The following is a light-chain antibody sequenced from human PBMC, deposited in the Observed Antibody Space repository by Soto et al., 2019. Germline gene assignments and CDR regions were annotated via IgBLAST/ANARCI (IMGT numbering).Light chain of an antibody. CDR1: QSVTSSY. V-gene: IGKV3-20*01. CDR2: GAS. Sequence: ELVLTQSPGTLSLSPGERATLSCRASQSVTSSYLAWYQQKPGQAPRLLIYGASSRATGIPDRFSGSGSGTDFTRTISRLEAEDFAVYYCQQYGSSPLFTFGPGTKVDIK. CDR3: QQYGSSPLFT. J-gene: IGKJ3*01.